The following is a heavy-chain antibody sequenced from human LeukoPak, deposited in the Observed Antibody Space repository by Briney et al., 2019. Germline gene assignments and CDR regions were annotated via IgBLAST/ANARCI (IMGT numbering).Heavy chain of an antibody. D-gene: IGHD3-22*01. CDR1: GFTLSSHP. Sequence: GGSLRLSCAASGFTLSSHPMNWVRQAPGKGLEWVSYIGNDGRMMYYADSMKGRFTISRDSAKNSLYLQMNSLGADDTAVYYCARDASHFDSSGYFHNYYYGMDVWGQGTTVTVSS. CDR2: IGNDGRMM. CDR3: ARDASHFDSSGYFHNYYYGMDV. J-gene: IGHJ6*02. V-gene: IGHV3-48*03.